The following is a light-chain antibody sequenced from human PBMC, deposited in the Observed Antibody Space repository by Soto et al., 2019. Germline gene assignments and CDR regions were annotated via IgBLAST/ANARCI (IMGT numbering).Light chain of an antibody. CDR3: QQYISYSPGYT. Sequence: DIQMTQSPSTLSASVGDRVTITCRASQSISSWLAWYQQKPGKAPKLLIYDASSLESGVPSRFSGSGSGTEFTLTISSLQPDDFATYYCQQYISYSPGYTFGQGTKLEIK. J-gene: IGKJ2*01. CDR1: QSISSW. V-gene: IGKV1-5*01. CDR2: DAS.